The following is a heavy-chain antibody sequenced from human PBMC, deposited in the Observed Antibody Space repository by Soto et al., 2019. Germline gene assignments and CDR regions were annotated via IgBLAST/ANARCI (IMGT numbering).Heavy chain of an antibody. J-gene: IGHJ6*02. V-gene: IGHV3-23*01. CDR1: AFSFVAYA. CDR3: ACVAPTIFGAQFHHNLVDV. CDR2: ISGGGDST. Sequence: PVGSVSLSCAASAFSFVAYAMSWIRQAPGEGLEWVSAISGGGDSTWYADSVEGWFTISRDNSKTTLYLQMNNLRAEDTALYYCACVAPTIFGAQFHHNLVDVWGRGNTVNV. D-gene: IGHD3-3*01.